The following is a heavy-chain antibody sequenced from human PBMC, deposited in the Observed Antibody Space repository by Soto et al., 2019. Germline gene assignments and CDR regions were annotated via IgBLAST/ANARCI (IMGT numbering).Heavy chain of an antibody. CDR1: GYTFTSYA. Sequence: VKVSCKASGYTFTSYAITWVRQAPGQGLEWMGGIIPIFGTANYAQKFQARVTITADESTSTAYMELSSLRSEDTAVYYCARDRGPSSGYYPNWFDPWGQGTLVTVSS. J-gene: IGHJ5*02. CDR2: IIPIFGTA. D-gene: IGHD3-22*01. CDR3: ARDRGPSSGYYPNWFDP. V-gene: IGHV1-69*13.